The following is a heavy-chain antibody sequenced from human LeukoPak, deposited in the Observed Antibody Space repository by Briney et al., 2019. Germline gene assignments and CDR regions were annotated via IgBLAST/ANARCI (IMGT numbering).Heavy chain of an antibody. CDR1: GDSITTYF. J-gene: IGHJ3*02. CDR2: IYYSGST. V-gene: IGHV4-59*01. CDR3: ARDRISINALDM. D-gene: IGHD1-14*01. Sequence: SETLSLTCTVSGDSITTYFWSWIRQPPGKGLEWIGYIYYSGSTNYNPSLKSRVTISVDTSKNQFSLKLTSVTAADTALYYCARDRISINALDMWGQGTMVTVSS.